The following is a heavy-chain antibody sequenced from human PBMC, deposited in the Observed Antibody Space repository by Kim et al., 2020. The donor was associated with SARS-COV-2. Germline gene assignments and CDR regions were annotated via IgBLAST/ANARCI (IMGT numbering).Heavy chain of an antibody. J-gene: IGHJ4*02. CDR3: ARERSIAVAGTSQPSDY. CDR1: GYTFTSYY. V-gene: IGHV1-46*01. CDR2: INPSGCST. D-gene: IGHD6-19*01. Sequence: ASVKVSCKASGYTFTSYYMHWVRQAPGQGLEWMGIINPSGCSTSYAQKFQGRVTMTRDPSTSTVYMELSSLRSEDTAVYYCARERSIAVAGTSQPSDYWGQGTLVTVSS.